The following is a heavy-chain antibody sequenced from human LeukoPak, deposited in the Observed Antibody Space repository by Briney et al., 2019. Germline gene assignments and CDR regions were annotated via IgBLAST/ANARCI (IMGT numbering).Heavy chain of an antibody. CDR1: GGSISSGGYY. Sequence: SETLSLTCTVSGGSISSGGYYWSWIRQPPGKGLEWIGDIYYSGGPYYNPSLKSRVTISADMSKNQFSLKLSSVTAADTAVYYCASGLMGNEPNWFDPWGQGTLVTVSS. J-gene: IGHJ5*02. D-gene: IGHD4-23*01. CDR3: ASGLMGNEPNWFDP. V-gene: IGHV4-31*03. CDR2: IYYSGGP.